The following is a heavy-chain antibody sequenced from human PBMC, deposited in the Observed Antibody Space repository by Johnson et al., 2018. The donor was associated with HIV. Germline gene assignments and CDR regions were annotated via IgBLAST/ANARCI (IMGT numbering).Heavy chain of an antibody. Sequence: QVQLVESGGGVVQPGKSLRLSCAPSGFVFNNFALHWVRQAPGKGLEWVALISNDGTNTYYADSVKGRFTISRDNSKNTLYLQMNSLRAEDTAVYYCAKDRAHSSNYLDAFDIWGQGTMVTVSS. CDR1: GFVFNNFA. J-gene: IGHJ3*02. CDR3: AKDRAHSSNYLDAFDI. D-gene: IGHD3-22*01. V-gene: IGHV3-30*04. CDR2: ISNDGTNT.